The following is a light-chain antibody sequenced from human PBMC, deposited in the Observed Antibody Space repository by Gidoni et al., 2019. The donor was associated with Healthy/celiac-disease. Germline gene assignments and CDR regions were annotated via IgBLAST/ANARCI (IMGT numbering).Light chain of an antibody. CDR3: QQYNNWPRA. Sequence: EIVITQSPAPLSVSPGERATLTCRASQSVSSNLAWYQQKPGPAPRLLIYGASTRATGIPARFSGSGAGTEFTLTISSLQSEDFAAYYCQQYNNWPRAFXXXTKVEIK. V-gene: IGKV3-15*01. CDR1: QSVSSN. J-gene: IGKJ1*01. CDR2: GAS.